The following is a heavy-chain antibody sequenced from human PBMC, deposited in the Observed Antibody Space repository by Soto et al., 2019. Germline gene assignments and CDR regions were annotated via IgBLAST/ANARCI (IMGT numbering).Heavy chain of an antibody. CDR2: IYSGGST. J-gene: IGHJ4*02. D-gene: IGHD5-12*01. Sequence: PGGSLRLSCAASGFTVISNYMSWVLQAPGKGLEWVSVIYSGGSTYYADSVKGRFTISRDNSKNTLYLQMNSLRAEDTAVYYCARGRRDGYNYHLDYWGQGTLVTVSS. V-gene: IGHV3-66*01. CDR1: GFTVISNY. CDR3: ARGRRDGYNYHLDY.